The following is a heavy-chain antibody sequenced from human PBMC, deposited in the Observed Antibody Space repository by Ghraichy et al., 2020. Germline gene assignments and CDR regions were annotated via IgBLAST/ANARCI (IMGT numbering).Heavy chain of an antibody. Sequence: SETLSLTCAVYGGSFSGYYWCWIRQPPGKGLEWIGEINHSGSTNYNPSLKSRVTISVETSTNQFSLKLSSVTAADTAVYYCAGERSSGWKAAFDYWGQGTLFTFSS. J-gene: IGHJ4*02. CDR2: INHSGST. CDR1: GGSFSGYY. V-gene: IGHV4-34*01. D-gene: IGHD6-19*01. CDR3: AGERSSGWKAAFDY.